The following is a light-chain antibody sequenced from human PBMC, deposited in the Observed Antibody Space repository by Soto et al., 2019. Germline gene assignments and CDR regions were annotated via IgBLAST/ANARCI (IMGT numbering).Light chain of an antibody. CDR3: QQYGSSGT. CDR2: GAS. V-gene: IGKV3-20*01. CDR1: QSVSNNY. Sequence: ETVLTQSPGTLSLSQGERATLSCRASQSVSNNYLAWYQQKPGQAPRLLIYGASNRATGIPDRFSGSGSGTDFTLTISRLEPEDFAVYYCQQYGSSGTVGQGTKVDIK. J-gene: IGKJ1*01.